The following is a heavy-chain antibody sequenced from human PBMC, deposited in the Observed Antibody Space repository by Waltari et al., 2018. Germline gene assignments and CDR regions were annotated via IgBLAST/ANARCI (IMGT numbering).Heavy chain of an antibody. CDR3: AREQLGLDY. CDR2: IYWDDDK. CDR1: GFSLSTRGVG. D-gene: IGHD6-13*01. J-gene: IGHJ4*02. V-gene: IGHV2-5*02. Sequence: QITLKESGPTLVKPTQTLTLTCTFSGFSLSTRGVGVGWILQPPGTALEWLALIYWDDDKRYSPSLKSRLTITKDTAKNQVVLTMTNMDPVDTATYYCAREQLGLDYWGQGTLVTVSS.